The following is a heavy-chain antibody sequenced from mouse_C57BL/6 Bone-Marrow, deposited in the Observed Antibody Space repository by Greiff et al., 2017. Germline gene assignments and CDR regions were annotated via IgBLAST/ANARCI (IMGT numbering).Heavy chain of an antibody. D-gene: IGHD4-1*01. CDR3: ARHEELGPWFAY. J-gene: IGHJ3*01. V-gene: IGHV1-62-2*01. CDR2: FYPGSGSI. CDR1: GYTFTEYT. Sequence: VQLVESGAELVKPGASEKLSCKASGYTFTEYTIHWVKQRSGQGLEWIGWFYPGSGSIKYNEKFKDKATLTADKSSSTVYMELSRLTSEDSAVYFCARHEELGPWFAYWGQGTLVTVSA.